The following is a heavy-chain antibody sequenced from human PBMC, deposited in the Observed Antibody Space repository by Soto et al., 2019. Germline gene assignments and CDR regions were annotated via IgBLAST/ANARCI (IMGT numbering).Heavy chain of an antibody. CDR3: ARDYPDPYFYP. CDR1: GFTFRTFA. V-gene: IGHV3-23*01. Sequence: EAQLLESGGGLLQPGGSLRLSCEASGFTFRTFAMTWVRQAPGKGLEWVSSITATDGTTYYADSVRGRFTISRDNSANTLSLQMNSLRAEATAVYYCARDYPDPYFYPWGQGTLVTVSS. CDR2: ITATDGTT. J-gene: IGHJ5*02. D-gene: IGHD4-17*01.